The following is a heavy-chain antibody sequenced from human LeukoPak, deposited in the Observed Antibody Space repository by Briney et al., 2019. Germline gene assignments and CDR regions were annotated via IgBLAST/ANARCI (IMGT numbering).Heavy chain of an antibody. D-gene: IGHD4-23*01. CDR2: IIAYNGNT. CDR3: ARAGTPYDYGGPRDAFDI. V-gene: IGHV1-18*01. Sequence: GASVEDSCKASGYTFTSYGISWVRQAPGQRLQWMGWIIAYNGNTNSAQKLQGRVTMTTDTSTSTAYMELRSLRSDDTAVYYCARAGTPYDYGGPRDAFDIWGQGTMVTVSS. J-gene: IGHJ3*02. CDR1: GYTFTSYG.